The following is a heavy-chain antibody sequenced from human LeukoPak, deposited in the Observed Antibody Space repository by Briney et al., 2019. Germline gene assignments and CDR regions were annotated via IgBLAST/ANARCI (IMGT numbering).Heavy chain of an antibody. V-gene: IGHV1-3*04. J-gene: IGHJ5*02. CDR3: ARDRVVGLAPFDP. Sequence: ASVKVSCKASGYNFISYAMHWVRQAPGQRLEWMGWIHTENGDTKYSHYFLGRVTITRDTSANTAYMELSSLRSEDTAVYYCARDRVVGLAPFDPWGQGTLVTVSS. D-gene: IGHD2-15*01. CDR2: IHTENGDT. CDR1: GYNFISYA.